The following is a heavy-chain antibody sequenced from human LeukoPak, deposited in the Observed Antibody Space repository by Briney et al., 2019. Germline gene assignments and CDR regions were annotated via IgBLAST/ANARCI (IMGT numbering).Heavy chain of an antibody. CDR3: AKVAMVRGVIQYYYYYMDV. V-gene: IGHV3-30*04. CDR1: GFTFSSYA. J-gene: IGHJ6*03. D-gene: IGHD3-10*01. CDR2: ISYDGSNK. Sequence: GGSLRLSCAASGFTFSSYAMHWVRQAPGKGLEWVAVISYDGSNKYYADSVKGRFTISRDNSKNTLYLQMNSLRAEDTAVYYCAKVAMVRGVIQYYYYYMDVWGKGTTVTISS.